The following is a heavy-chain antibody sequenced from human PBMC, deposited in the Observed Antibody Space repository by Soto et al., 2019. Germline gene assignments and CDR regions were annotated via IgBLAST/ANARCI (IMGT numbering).Heavy chain of an antibody. CDR1: GYTFTSYG. V-gene: IGHV1-18*01. CDR3: ARDSSGWYSFSWFDP. Sequence: ASVKVSCKASGYTFTSYGISWVRQAPGQGLEWMGWISAYNGNTNYAQKLQGRVTMTTDISTSTAYMELRSLRSDDTAVYYCARDSSGWYSFSWFDPWGQGTLVTVSS. D-gene: IGHD6-19*01. CDR2: ISAYNGNT. J-gene: IGHJ5*01.